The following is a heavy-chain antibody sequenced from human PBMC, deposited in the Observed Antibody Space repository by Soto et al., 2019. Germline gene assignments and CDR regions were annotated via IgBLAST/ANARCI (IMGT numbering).Heavy chain of an antibody. V-gene: IGHV3-48*02. J-gene: IGHJ4*01. CDR2: ISSSSENI. Sequence: GGSLRLSCVGSGFSFRDHSMNWVRQPPGKGLQWISYISSSSENIYYADSVKGRFAVSRDNAKNTLFLQMNSLRDDDSAIYYCARLPKGSVVTGWGQGSLVTVSS. CDR1: GFSFRDHS. D-gene: IGHD2-21*02. CDR3: ARLPKGSVVTG.